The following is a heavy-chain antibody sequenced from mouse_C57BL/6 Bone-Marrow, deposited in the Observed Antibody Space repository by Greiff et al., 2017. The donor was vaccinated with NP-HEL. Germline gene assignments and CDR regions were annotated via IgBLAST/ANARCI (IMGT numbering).Heavy chain of an antibody. V-gene: IGHV1-19*01. CDR2: INPYNGGT. Sequence: EVQLQQSGPVLVKPGASVKMSCKASGYTFTDYYMNWVKQSHGKSLEWIGVINPYNGGTSYNQKFKGKATLTVDKSSSTAYMELNSLTSEYSAVYYYSRSPLLYFCYWGQGATLTVSS. D-gene: IGHD2-1*01. J-gene: IGHJ2*01. CDR3: SRSPLLYFCY. CDR1: GYTFTDYY.